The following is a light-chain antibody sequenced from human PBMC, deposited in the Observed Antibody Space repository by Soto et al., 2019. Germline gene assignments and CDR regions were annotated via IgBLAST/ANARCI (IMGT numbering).Light chain of an antibody. CDR2: WAS. Sequence: ESVLTQSPGTLSLSPGERATLSCRASQSVSSNYLAWFQQKPGQSPQLLIFWASMRESGVPDRFSGSGSGTNFTLTISGLQAEDVAIYYCNQYFTFPWTFGQGTKVDIK. CDR1: QSVSSNY. V-gene: IGKV3-20*01. J-gene: IGKJ1*01. CDR3: NQYFTFPWT.